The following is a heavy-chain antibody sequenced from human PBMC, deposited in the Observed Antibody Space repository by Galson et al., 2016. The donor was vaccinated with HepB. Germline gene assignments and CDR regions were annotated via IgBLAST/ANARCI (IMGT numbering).Heavy chain of an antibody. CDR1: GGTVRSYG. D-gene: IGHD6-19*01. CDR3: ARLPGIVVAGTAWKYEEGDV. V-gene: IGHV1-69*13. J-gene: IGHJ6*02. CDR2: IIPSFGTA. Sequence: SVKVSCKASGGTVRSYGLSWVRQAPGQGLEWMGGIIPSFGTAIYAQKFQGRLTITADESAATVHMELSSLKSDDTAVYYCARLPGIVVAGTAWKYEEGDVGGPGTTVIVSS.